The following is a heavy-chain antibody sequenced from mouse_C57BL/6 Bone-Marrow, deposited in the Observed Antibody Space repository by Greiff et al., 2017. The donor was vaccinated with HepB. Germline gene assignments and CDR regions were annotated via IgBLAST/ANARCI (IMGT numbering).Heavy chain of an antibody. Sequence: QVQLQQSGPELVKPGASVKISCKASGYAFSSSWMNWVKQRPGNGLEWIGRIYPGDGDTNYNGKFKGKATLTADKSSSTAYMQLSSLTSEDSAVYFCARIYYYGSFAYRGQGTLVTVSA. D-gene: IGHD1-1*01. CDR1: GYAFSSSW. CDR2: IYPGDGDT. CDR3: ARIYYYGSFAY. V-gene: IGHV1-82*01. J-gene: IGHJ3*01.